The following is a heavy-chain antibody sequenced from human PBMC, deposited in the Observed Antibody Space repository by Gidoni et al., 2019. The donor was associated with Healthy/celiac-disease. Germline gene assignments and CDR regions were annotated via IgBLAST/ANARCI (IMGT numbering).Heavy chain of an antibody. J-gene: IGHJ4*02. CDR2: IGTAGDT. D-gene: IGHD1-26*01. CDR1: GFTFSSYD. Sequence: EVQLVESGGGLVQPGGSLRLSWADSGFTFSSYDMHWVRQATGKGLEWVSAIGTAGDTYYPGSVKGRFTISRENAKNSLYLQMNSLRAGDTAVYYCARMASGSFDYWGQGTLVTVSS. CDR3: ARMASGSFDY. V-gene: IGHV3-13*04.